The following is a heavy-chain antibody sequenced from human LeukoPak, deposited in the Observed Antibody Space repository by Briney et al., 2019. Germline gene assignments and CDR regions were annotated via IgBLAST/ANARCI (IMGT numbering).Heavy chain of an antibody. J-gene: IGHJ6*02. Sequence: GGSLRLSCAASGFTFSSYWMNWARQAPGKGLEWVASINHNGNVNYYVDSVKGRFTISRDNAKNSLYLRMSNLRAEDTAVYYCARVQSGSSDYYYYGMDVWGQGTTVTVSS. CDR1: GFTFSSYW. D-gene: IGHD1-26*01. CDR2: INHNGNVN. CDR3: ARVQSGSSDYYYYGMDV. V-gene: IGHV3-7*03.